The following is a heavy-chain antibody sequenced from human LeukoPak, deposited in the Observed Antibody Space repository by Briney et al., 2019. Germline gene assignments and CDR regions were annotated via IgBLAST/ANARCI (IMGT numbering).Heavy chain of an antibody. CDR3: ASLSTYYYDSSGYYYGPIGFDY. V-gene: IGHV1-18*01. CDR1: GYIFTNYG. Sequence: GASVKVSCKASGYIFTNYGINWVRQAPGQGLEWMGWISAYNGNTKYTQKLQDRVTITTDESTSTAYMELSSLRSEDTAVYYCASLSTYYYDSSGYYYGPIGFDYWGQGTLVTVSS. J-gene: IGHJ4*02. D-gene: IGHD3-22*01. CDR2: ISAYNGNT.